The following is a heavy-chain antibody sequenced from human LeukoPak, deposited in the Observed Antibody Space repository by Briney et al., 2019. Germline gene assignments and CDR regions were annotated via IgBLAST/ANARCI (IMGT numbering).Heavy chain of an antibody. CDR2: ISSDGTTI. CDR1: GFSFSRYS. Sequence: GGSLRLSCTASGFSFSRYSMNWVRQAPGKGLEWISYISSDGTTIYYADSVKGRFTISRDNARNSLYLQMNSLKTEDTAVYYCTRSVADYVWGSYSDWGQGTLVTVSS. J-gene: IGHJ4*02. D-gene: IGHD3-16*01. V-gene: IGHV3-48*01. CDR3: TRSVADYVWGSYSD.